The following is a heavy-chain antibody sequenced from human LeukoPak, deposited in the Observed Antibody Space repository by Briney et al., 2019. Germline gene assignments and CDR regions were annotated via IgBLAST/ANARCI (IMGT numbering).Heavy chain of an antibody. CDR3: ARFSAVAGVY. CDR1: GGSISSSSYY. V-gene: IGHV4-39*01. D-gene: IGHD6-19*01. Sequence: SETLSLTCTVPGGSISSSSYYWGWIRQPPGKGLEWIGSIYYSGSTYYNPSLKSRVTISVDTSKNQFSLKLSSVTAADTAVYYCARFSAVAGVYWGQGTLVTVSS. J-gene: IGHJ4*02. CDR2: IYYSGST.